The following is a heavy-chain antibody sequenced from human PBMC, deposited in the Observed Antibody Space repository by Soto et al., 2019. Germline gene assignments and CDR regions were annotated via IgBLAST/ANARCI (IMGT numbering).Heavy chain of an antibody. CDR2: IWYDGSNK. D-gene: IGHD6-19*01. J-gene: IGHJ4*02. V-gene: IGHV3-33*01. CDR1: GFTFSSYG. Sequence: QVQLVESGGGVVQPGRSLRLSCAASGFTFSSYGMHWVRQAPGKGLEWVAVIWYDGSNKYYADSVKGRFTISRDNSKNTLYLQMNSIRAEDTAVYYCARSIAVATPDYWGQGTLVTVSS. CDR3: ARSIAVATPDY.